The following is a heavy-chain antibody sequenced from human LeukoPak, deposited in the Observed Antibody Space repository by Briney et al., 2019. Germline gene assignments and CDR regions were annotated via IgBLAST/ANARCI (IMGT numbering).Heavy chain of an antibody. J-gene: IGHJ4*02. CDR2: INPNSGGT. Sequence: ASVKVSCKASGYTFTGYYMHWVRQAPGQGLEWMGWINPNSGGTNCAQKFQGRVTMTRDTSISTAYMELSRLRSDDTAVYYCASGYSGYDSRVDYWGQGTLVTVSS. D-gene: IGHD5-12*01. V-gene: IGHV1-2*02. CDR1: GYTFTGYY. CDR3: ASGYSGYDSRVDY.